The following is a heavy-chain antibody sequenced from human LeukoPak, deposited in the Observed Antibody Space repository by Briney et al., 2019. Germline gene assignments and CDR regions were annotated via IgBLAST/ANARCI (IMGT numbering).Heavy chain of an antibody. CDR3: AKGLRGERLADFDY. Sequence: PGVSMSLSCAASARSLSNYAMRWVRQAPGKGLECVSGLSGSDGRTDGSRYDADAVRGRFTISRDKSKHRLYLQMNSLRAEDTAIYYCAKGLRGERLADFDYWGQGTLVTVSS. CDR2: LSGSDGRTDGSR. V-gene: IGHV3-23*01. CDR1: ARSLSNYA. J-gene: IGHJ4*02. D-gene: IGHD3-10*01.